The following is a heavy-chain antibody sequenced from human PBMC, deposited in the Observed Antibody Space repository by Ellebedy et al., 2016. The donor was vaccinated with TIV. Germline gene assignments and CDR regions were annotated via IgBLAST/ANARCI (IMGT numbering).Heavy chain of an antibody. D-gene: IGHD3-3*01. J-gene: IGHJ6*02. V-gene: IGHV1-46*01. CDR1: GYSFTAYY. Sequence: AASVKVSCKASGYSFTAYYMHWVRQAPGRGLEWMGVINPSTGSITYAQMFEGRVTMTRDMSTNTVYMELSSLRSEDTAVYYCARDLYYEDLLGYYYYGMAVWGLGTTVTVSS. CDR2: INPSTGSI. CDR3: ARDLYYEDLLGYYYYGMAV.